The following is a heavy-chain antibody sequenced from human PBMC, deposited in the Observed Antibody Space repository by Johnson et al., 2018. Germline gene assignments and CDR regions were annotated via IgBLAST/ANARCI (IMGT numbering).Heavy chain of an antibody. D-gene: IGHD2-15*01. V-gene: IGHV3-30-3*01. Sequence: QVQLVQSGGGVVQPGRSLRLSCAASGFTFSSYTMHWVRQAPGKGLEWAAVISDDGSDKYHADAGKGRFTISRENSKNTLYLQMNSLRDEDTAGYYCVGVSTRVVATPSAFDIWGQGTMVTVSS. CDR2: ISDDGSDK. J-gene: IGHJ3*02. CDR3: VGVSTRVVATPSAFDI. CDR1: GFTFSSYT.